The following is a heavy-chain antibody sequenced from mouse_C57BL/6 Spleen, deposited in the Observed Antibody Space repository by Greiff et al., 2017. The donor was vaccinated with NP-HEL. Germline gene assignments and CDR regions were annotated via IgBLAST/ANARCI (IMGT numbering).Heavy chain of an antibody. CDR3: ARNPYYGSSFFYAMDY. J-gene: IGHJ4*01. D-gene: IGHD1-1*01. V-gene: IGHV3-8*01. Sequence: EVKLMESGPGLAKPSQTLSLTCSVTGYSITSDYWNWIRKFPGNKLEYMGYISYSGSTYYNPSLKSRISITRDTSKNQYYLQLNSVTTEDTATYYCARNPYYGSSFFYAMDYWGQGTSVTVSS. CDR1: GYSITSDY. CDR2: ISYSGST.